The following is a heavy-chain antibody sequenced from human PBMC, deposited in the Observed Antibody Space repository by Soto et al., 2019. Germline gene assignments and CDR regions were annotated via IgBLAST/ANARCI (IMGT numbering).Heavy chain of an antibody. CDR3: ASGWLAPYYYGMDV. CDR2: IIPIFGTA. D-gene: IGHD3-22*01. Sequence: SVKVSCKASGGTFSSYAISWVRQAPGQGLEWMGGIIPIFGTANYAQKFQGRVTITADESTSTVYMELSSLRSEDTAVYYCASGWLAPYYYGMDVWGQGTTVTAP. J-gene: IGHJ6*02. CDR1: GGTFSSYA. V-gene: IGHV1-69*13.